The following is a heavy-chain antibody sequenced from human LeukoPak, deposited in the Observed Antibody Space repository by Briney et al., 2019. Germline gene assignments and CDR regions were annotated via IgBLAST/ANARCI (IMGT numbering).Heavy chain of an antibody. V-gene: IGHV1-2*02. Sequence: ASVKVSCKASGYTFTGYYIHWVRQAPGQGLEYMGWINPHNGDTNYQPTFQGRVTMTRDTSISTAYMELSRLASDDTAVYFCARGYISADDSSWGQGTLVTVSS. CDR1: GYTFTGYY. J-gene: IGHJ4*02. D-gene: IGHD6-13*01. CDR2: INPHNGDT. CDR3: ARGYISADDSS.